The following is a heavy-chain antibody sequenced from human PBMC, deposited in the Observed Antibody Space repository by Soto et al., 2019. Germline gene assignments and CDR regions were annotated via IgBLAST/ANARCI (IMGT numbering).Heavy chain of an antibody. CDR1: GFTFSSYS. CDR2: ISSSSSYI. D-gene: IGHD3-3*01. Sequence: PGGSLRLSCAASGFTFSSYSMNWVRQAPGKGLEWVSSISSSSSYIYYADSVKGRFTISRDNAKNSLYLRMNSLRAEDTAVYYCAREYYDFWSGRNHDAFDIWGQGTMVTVSS. J-gene: IGHJ3*02. CDR3: AREYYDFWSGRNHDAFDI. V-gene: IGHV3-21*01.